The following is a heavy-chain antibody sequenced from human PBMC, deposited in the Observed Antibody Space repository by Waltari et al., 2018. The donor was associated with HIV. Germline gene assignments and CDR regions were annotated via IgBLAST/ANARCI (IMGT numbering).Heavy chain of an antibody. CDR1: GFTFSSYS. J-gene: IGHJ4*02. D-gene: IGHD3-10*01. CDR3: ARDLNYYGSGSPFDY. V-gene: IGHV3-48*01. Sequence: EVQLVESGGGLVQPGGSLRLSCAASGFTFSSYSMNWVRQAPGKGLGWVSYISSSSRTIYYADSGKGRFTISRDNAKNSLYLQMNSLRAEDTAVYYCARDLNYYGSGSPFDYWGQGTLVTVSS. CDR2: ISSSSRTI.